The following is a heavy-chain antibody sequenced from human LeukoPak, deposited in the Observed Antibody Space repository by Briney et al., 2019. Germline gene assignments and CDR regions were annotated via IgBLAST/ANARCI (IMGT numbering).Heavy chain of an antibody. D-gene: IGHD6-13*01. CDR3: ARSKVFGSSWLLDY. CDR1: GGSISSSSYY. Sequence: SETLSLTCTVSGGSISSSSYYWSWIRQPAGKGLEWIGRIYTSGSTNYNPSLKSRVTMSVDTSKNQFSLKLSSVTAADTAVYYCARSKVFGSSWLLDYWGQGTLVTVSS. J-gene: IGHJ4*02. V-gene: IGHV4-61*02. CDR2: IYTSGST.